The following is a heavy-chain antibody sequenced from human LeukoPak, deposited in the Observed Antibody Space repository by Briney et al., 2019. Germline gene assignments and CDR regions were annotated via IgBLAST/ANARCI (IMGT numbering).Heavy chain of an antibody. CDR2: ISAYNGNT. Sequence: ASVKVSCKASGYTFTTYVISWVRQAPGQGLEWMGWISAYNGNTNYTPRFLGRITMTTDTSTSTAYMELRSLRSDDTAVYYCARVCSGGSCYNAYYHGMDVWGQGTTVTVSS. CDR1: GYTFTTYV. V-gene: IGHV1-18*01. D-gene: IGHD2-15*01. CDR3: ARVCSGGSCYNAYYHGMDV. J-gene: IGHJ6*02.